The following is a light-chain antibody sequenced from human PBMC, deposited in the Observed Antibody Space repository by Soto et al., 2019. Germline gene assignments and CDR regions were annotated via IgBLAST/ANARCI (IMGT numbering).Light chain of an antibody. V-gene: IGLV9-49*01. CDR1: SGYSNYK. CDR2: VGTGGIVG. Sequence: QSVLTQPPSASASLGASVTLTCTLSSGYSNYKVDWYQQRPGKGPRFVMRVGTGGIVGSKGDGIPPRFSVLGSGLNRYLTIKNIHEEDHSDYHCGPDHGSASNSARLFGVGTKLTVL. J-gene: IGLJ2*01. CDR3: GPDHGSASNSARL.